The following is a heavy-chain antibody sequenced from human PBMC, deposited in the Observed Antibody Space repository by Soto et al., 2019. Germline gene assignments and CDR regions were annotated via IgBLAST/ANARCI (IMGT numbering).Heavy chain of an antibody. D-gene: IGHD3-9*01. J-gene: IGHJ6*04. CDR1: GFTFGDYA. CDR3: TRDPTNYDFLTVYPPPYYSSGMAV. Sequence: GSLRLSCTASGFTFGDYALSWFRQAPGKGLEWVGFIRSKAYGGTTEYAAPVKGRFTISRYDSKSIAYLQMNSLKTEDTAVYYCTRDPTNYDFLTVYPPPYYSSGMAVGGKGTTATVPS. CDR2: IRSKAYGGTT. V-gene: IGHV3-49*03.